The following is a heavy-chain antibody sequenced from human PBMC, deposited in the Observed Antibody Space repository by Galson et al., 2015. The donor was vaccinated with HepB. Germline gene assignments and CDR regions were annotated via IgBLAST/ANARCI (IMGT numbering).Heavy chain of an antibody. CDR1: GFTVSSNY. CDR2: IYSCGST. J-gene: IGHJ6*03. D-gene: IGHD4-17*01. CDR3: ASATGGYYYYMDV. V-gene: IGHV3-66*03. Sequence: SLRLSCAASGFTVSSNYMSWDRQAPGKGLEWVSVIYSCGSTYYADSVKGRFTISRDNSKNSLYLQMNSLRDEDTAVYYCASATGGYYYYMDVWGKGTTVTVSS.